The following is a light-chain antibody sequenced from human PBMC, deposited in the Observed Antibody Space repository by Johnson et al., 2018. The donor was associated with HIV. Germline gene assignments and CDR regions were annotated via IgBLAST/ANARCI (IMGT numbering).Light chain of an antibody. J-gene: IGLJ1*01. V-gene: IGLV1-51*02. Sequence: QSVLTQPPSVSAAPGQKVSISCSGSSSYIGNNYVSWYQQLPGTAPKLLIYENDKRPSGIPDRFSGSKSGTSATLAITGLQTGDQSDYYSGTWPSTLSAGGVFGTGTKVTVL. CDR1: SSYIGNNY. CDR2: END. CDR3: GTWPSTLSAGGV.